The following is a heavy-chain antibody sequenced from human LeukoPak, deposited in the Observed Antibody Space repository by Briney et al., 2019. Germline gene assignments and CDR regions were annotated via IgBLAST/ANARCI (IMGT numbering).Heavy chain of an antibody. CDR1: GFTFSTYS. Sequence: GGSLRLSCAASGFTFSTYSMHWVRQAPGKGLEWVSSISSSSSYIYYADSVKGRFTISRDNAKNSLYLQMNSLRAEDTAVYYCARDRDSGYGFRFDPWGQGTLVTVSS. D-gene: IGHD5-12*01. CDR2: ISSSSSYI. CDR3: ARDRDSGYGFRFDP. J-gene: IGHJ5*02. V-gene: IGHV3-21*01.